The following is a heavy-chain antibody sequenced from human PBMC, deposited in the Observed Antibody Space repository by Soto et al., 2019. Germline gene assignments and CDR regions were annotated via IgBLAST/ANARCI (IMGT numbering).Heavy chain of an antibody. Sequence: ASVKVSCKVSGYTLTELSMHWVRQAPGKGLEWMGGFDPEDGETIYAKKFKGRVTMTEDTSPDTAYMELSSVRSEDTAVNYCATALFLSDAFDIWGQGTMVTVSS. CDR1: GYTLTELS. V-gene: IGHV1-24*01. J-gene: IGHJ3*02. CDR3: ATALFLSDAFDI. CDR2: FDPEDGET.